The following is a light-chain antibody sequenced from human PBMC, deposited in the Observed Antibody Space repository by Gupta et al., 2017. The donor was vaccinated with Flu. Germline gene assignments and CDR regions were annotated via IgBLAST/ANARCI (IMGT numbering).Light chain of an antibody. CDR2: CAS. CDR1: QNILYNSNSKNY. CDR3: QPYYGTPFT. V-gene: IGKV4-1*01. Sequence: DVGITQSPDSLGVSLGDRATINCNSSQNILYNSNSKNYLSWFQQKPGQPPKLLIYCASTRASGVPDRFSGSGSGTDFTRPILSLQAEDIAIYYCQPYYGTPFTFGRGTRVDIK. J-gene: IGKJ3*01.